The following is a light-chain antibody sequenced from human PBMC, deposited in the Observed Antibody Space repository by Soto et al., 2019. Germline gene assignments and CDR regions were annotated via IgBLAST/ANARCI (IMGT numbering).Light chain of an antibody. J-gene: IGKJ1*01. V-gene: IGKV3-20*01. Sequence: EIVLTQSPGTLSVSPGEGATLSGRARQSVSSSNLAWYQQNPGQAPRLLIYDTSNRATGIPARFTGSGSGTAFTLTIRSLEPEDFAVYYCQQYARSRWTFGQGTKADI. CDR3: QQYARSRWT. CDR2: DTS. CDR1: QSVSSSN.